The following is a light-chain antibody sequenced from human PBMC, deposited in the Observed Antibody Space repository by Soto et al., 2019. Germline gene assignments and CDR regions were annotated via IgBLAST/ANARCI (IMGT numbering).Light chain of an antibody. CDR2: EVT. V-gene: IGLV2-8*01. Sequence: QSVLTQPPSASGSPGQSVTISCTGNSSDVGGYNFVSWYQQHPGKVPKLIIYEVTKRPSGVPDRFSGSKSGNTASLTVSGLQAEDEADYYCSSYGGSNNRYVFGTGTKLTVL. CDR3: SSYGGSNNRYV. J-gene: IGLJ1*01. CDR1: SSDVGGYNF.